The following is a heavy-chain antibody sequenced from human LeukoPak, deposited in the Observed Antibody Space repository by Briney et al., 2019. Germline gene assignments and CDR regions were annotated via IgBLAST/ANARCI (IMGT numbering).Heavy chain of an antibody. V-gene: IGHV4-4*07. Sequence: SETLSLTCTVSGGSISSYYWSWIRQPAGKGLEWIGRIYISGSTNYNPSLKSRVTMSVDTPKHQFSLKLSSVTAADTAVYYCARDRGTWNDDGFDYWGQGTLVTVSS. CDR2: IYISGST. D-gene: IGHD1-1*01. CDR1: GGSISSYY. J-gene: IGHJ4*02. CDR3: ARDRGTWNDDGFDY.